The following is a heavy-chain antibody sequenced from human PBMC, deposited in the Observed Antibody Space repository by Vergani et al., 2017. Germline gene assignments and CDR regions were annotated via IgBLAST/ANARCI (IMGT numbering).Heavy chain of an antibody. CDR3: ARHLRLLWFGDEKGY. CDR2: IYYSGST. D-gene: IGHD3-10*01. CDR1: GGSISSSSYY. Sequence: QLQPQESGPGLVKPSETLSLTCTVSGGSISSSSYYWGWIRQPPGKGLEWIGSIYYSGSTYYNPSLKSRVTISVDTSKNQFSLKLSSVTAADTAVYYCARHLRLLWFGDEKGYWGQGTLVTVSS. J-gene: IGHJ4*02. V-gene: IGHV4-39*01.